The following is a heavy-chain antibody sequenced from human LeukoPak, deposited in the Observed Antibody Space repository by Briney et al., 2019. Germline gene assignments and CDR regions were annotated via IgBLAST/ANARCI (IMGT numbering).Heavy chain of an antibody. Sequence: ASETLSLTCTVSGGPISSHYWSWIRQPPGKGLEWIGYIYYSGSTNYNPSLKSRVTISVDTSKNQFSLKLSSVTAADTAVYYCARAKYDFWSGYLYPYYYYMDVWGKGTTVTVSS. J-gene: IGHJ6*03. CDR2: IYYSGST. CDR3: ARAKYDFWSGYLYPYYYYMDV. D-gene: IGHD3-3*01. CDR1: GGPISSHY. V-gene: IGHV4-59*11.